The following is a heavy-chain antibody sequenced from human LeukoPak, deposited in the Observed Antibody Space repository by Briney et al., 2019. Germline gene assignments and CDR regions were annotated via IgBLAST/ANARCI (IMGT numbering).Heavy chain of an antibody. D-gene: IGHD4-17*01. CDR1: GGSISSSSDY. V-gene: IGHV4-39*01. CDR2: IYYSGST. Sequence: NPSETLSHTRTVSGGSISSSSDYWGWVRQPPGEGLEWIGRIYYSGSTYYNPSLKSRVTISVDTSKKQFSLKLSSVAAAETAVYYCARHYHGDYLGNWFDPWGQGTRVTVSS. CDR3: ARHYHGDYLGNWFDP. J-gene: IGHJ5*02.